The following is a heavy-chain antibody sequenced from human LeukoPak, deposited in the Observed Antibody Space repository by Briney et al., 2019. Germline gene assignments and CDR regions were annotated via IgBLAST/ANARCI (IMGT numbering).Heavy chain of an antibody. CDR3: AKGAAVAGTYYFDY. Sequence: GGSLRLSCAASGFTFSSYAMSWVRQAPGKGLEWVSSISGSCCSTYYADSVKDRFTISRDNSKNTLYLQMNRLRDEDTDVYYCAKGAAVAGTYYFDYWGQGTLVTVSS. D-gene: IGHD6-19*01. CDR2: ISGSCCST. J-gene: IGHJ4*02. V-gene: IGHV3-23*01. CDR1: GFTFSSYA.